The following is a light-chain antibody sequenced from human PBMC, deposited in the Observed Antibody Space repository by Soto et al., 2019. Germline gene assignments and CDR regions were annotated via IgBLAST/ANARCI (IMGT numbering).Light chain of an antibody. CDR2: DVS. J-gene: IGLJ2*01. CDR3: SSFTGSTSVV. V-gene: IGLV2-14*01. CDR1: STDVGAYDF. Sequence: QSALTQPASVSGSPGQSITISCTGTSTDVGAYDFVSWYQQHPGKAPKLMVYDVSNRPSGVSNRFSGSKSGSTASLTISGLQAEDEADYYCSSFTGSTSVVFGGGTKVTVL.